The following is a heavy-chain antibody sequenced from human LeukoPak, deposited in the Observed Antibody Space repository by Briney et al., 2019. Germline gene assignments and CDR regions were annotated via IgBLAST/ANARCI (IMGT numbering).Heavy chain of an antibody. J-gene: IGHJ4*02. CDR2: IRYDGSNK. D-gene: IGHD1-26*01. V-gene: IGHV3-30*02. CDR1: GFTFSSYG. Sequence: GGSLRLSCAASGFTFSSYGMHWVRQAPGKGLEWVAFIRYDGSNKYYADSVKGRFTISRDNSKNTLYLQMNSLRAEDTAVYYCAKDPSTGSHFSRLDYWGQGTLVTVSS. CDR3: AKDPSTGSHFSRLDY.